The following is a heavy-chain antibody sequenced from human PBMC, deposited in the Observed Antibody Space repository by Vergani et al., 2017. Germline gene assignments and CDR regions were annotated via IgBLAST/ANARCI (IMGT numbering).Heavy chain of an antibody. CDR3: ARGRLRHFDWLSKPDAFDI. CDR1: GGSFSGYY. Sequence: QVQLQQWGAGLLKPSETLSLTCAVYGGSFSGYYWSWIRQPPGKGLEWIGEINHSGSTNYNPSLKSRVTISVDTSKNQFSLKLSSVTAADTAVYYCARGRLRHFDWLSKPDAFDIWGQGTMVTVSS. D-gene: IGHD3-9*01. J-gene: IGHJ3*02. CDR2: INHSGST. V-gene: IGHV4-34*01.